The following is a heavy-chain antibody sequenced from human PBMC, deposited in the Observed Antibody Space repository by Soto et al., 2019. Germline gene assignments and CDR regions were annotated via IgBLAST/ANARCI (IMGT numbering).Heavy chain of an antibody. CDR2: ITGGGAGT. J-gene: IGHJ4*02. V-gene: IGHV3-23*01. Sequence: EVQLLESGGGLVQPGGSLRLSCAASGFTFNNYAMSWVRQAPGKGLEWVSTITGGGAGTYYADSVKVRFTISRDNSNNTLYLQMNSLRVEDTALYYCAKCFRNYAADNFDNWGQGTLVTVSS. CDR1: GFTFNNYA. CDR3: AKCFRNYAADNFDN. D-gene: IGHD4-4*01.